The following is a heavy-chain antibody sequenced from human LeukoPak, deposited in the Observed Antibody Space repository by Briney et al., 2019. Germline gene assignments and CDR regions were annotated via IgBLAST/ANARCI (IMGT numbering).Heavy chain of an antibody. CDR3: ARDSTWQLDY. V-gene: IGHV3-7*03. D-gene: IGHD5-12*01. CDR2: IKEDGSVK. CDR1: GFTFSTHW. J-gene: IGHJ4*02. Sequence: QAGGSLRLSCTASGFTFSTHWMTWVRQPPGKGLEWVANIKEDGSVKYYVDSVKGRFTISRDNTKNALYLQMNSLRADDTAVYFCARDSTWQLDYWGQGTLITVSS.